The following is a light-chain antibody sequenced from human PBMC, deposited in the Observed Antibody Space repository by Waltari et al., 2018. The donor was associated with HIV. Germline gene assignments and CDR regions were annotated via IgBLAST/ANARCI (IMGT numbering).Light chain of an antibody. J-gene: IGKJ4*01. V-gene: IGKV3-11*01. CDR3: QQRSNWPLT. CDR1: QSVSGS. CDR2: AAS. Sequence: EIVLTQSPATLSLSPGERATLSCRASQSVSGSLAWYQQKPGQAPRLLSYAASNRATGIPARFSGSGSGTDFTLTISSLEPEDFAVYYCQQRSNWPLTFGGGTKVEIK.